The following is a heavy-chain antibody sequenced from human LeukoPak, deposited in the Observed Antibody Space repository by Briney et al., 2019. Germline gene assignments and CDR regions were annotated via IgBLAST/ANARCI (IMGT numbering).Heavy chain of an antibody. V-gene: IGHV3-72*01. CDR1: GFTFSDHY. Sequence: GGSLRLSCAASGFTFSDHYMDWVRQAPGKGLEWVGRTRNKANSYTTEYAASVKGRFNISRDDSKNSLYLQMNSLKTEDTAVYYCAREVGLSYYYDSSGYVRAFDYWGQGTLVTVSS. D-gene: IGHD3-22*01. CDR2: TRNKANSYTT. J-gene: IGHJ4*02. CDR3: AREVGLSYYYDSSGYVRAFDY.